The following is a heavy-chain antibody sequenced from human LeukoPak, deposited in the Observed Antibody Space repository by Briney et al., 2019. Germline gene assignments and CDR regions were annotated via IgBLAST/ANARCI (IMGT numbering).Heavy chain of an antibody. J-gene: IGHJ3*02. D-gene: IGHD3-22*01. CDR1: GFTFSSYG. Sequence: KSGGSLRLSCAASGFTFSSYGMSWVRQAPGKGLEWVSAISGSGGSTYYADSVKGRFTISRDNSKNTLYLQMNSLRAEDTAVYYCAKDGYYYDSSGRPPNDAFDIWGQGTMVTVSS. CDR3: AKDGYYYDSSGRPPNDAFDI. V-gene: IGHV3-23*01. CDR2: ISGSGGST.